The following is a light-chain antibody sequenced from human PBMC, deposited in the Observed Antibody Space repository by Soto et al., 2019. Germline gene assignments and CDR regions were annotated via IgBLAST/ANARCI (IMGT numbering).Light chain of an antibody. V-gene: IGLV2-8*01. CDR3: SSYAGSNNLV. CDR2: QVS. J-gene: IGLJ2*01. CDR1: SSDVGAYNF. Sequence: QSALTQPPSASGSPGQSVTFSCTGTSSDVGAYNFVSWYQQHPGKAPKLMIYQVSKRPSGVPDRFSGSKSGNTASLTVSGLQAEDEADYYCSSYAGSNNLVFGGGTKLIVL.